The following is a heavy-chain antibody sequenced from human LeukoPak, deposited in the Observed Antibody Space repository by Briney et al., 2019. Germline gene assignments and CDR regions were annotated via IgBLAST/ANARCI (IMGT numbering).Heavy chain of an antibody. D-gene: IGHD4-17*01. CDR1: GYTFTGYY. J-gene: IGHJ6*03. CDR3: ARNGDYSRCYYYYYMDV. V-gene: IGHV1-2*02. CDR2: INPNSGGT. Sequence: ASVKVSCKASGYTFTGYYMHWVRQAPGQGLEWMGWINPNSGGTNYAQKFQGRVTMTRDTSISTAYMELSRLRSDDTAVYYCARNGDYSRCYYYYYMDVWGKGTTVTVSS.